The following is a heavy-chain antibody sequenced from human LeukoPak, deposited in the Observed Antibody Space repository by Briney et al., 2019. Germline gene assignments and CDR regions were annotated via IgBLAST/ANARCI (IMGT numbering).Heavy chain of an antibody. CDR1: GYTFIGYY. Sequence: ASVKVSCKASGYTFIGYYMQWVRQAPGQGPEWMGWINPNSGGTNYAQKFQGRVTMTRDTSISTAYMELSRLRSDDTAVYYCARGLTVALYYYYGMDVWGQGTTVTVSS. V-gene: IGHV1-2*02. D-gene: IGHD6-19*01. CDR3: ARGLTVALYYYYGMDV. CDR2: INPNSGGT. J-gene: IGHJ6*02.